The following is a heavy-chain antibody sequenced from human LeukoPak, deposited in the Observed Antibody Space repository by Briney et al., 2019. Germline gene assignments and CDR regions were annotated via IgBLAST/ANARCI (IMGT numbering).Heavy chain of an antibody. Sequence: GGSLRLSCAASGFTFSSYAMSWVRQAPGKGLEWVSAISGSGGSTYYADSVKGRFTISRDNSKNTLYLQMNSLRAEDTAVYYCAKGRWLQLRNPHWFDPWGQGTLVTVSS. CDR3: AKGRWLQLRNPHWFDP. CDR2: ISGSGGST. V-gene: IGHV3-23*01. CDR1: GFTFSSYA. D-gene: IGHD5-24*01. J-gene: IGHJ5*02.